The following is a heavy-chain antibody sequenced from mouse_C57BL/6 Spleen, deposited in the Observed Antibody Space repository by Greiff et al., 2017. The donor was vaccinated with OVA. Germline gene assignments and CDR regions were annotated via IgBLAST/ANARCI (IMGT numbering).Heavy chain of an antibody. D-gene: IGHD1-1*01. V-gene: IGHV1-76*01. CDR2: IYPGSGNT. J-gene: IGHJ2*01. CDR1: GYTFTDYY. Sequence: VKLQESGAELVRPGASVKLSCKASGYTFTDYYINWVKQRPGQGLEWIARIYPGSGNTYYNEKFKGKATLAAEKSSSTAYMQLSSLTSEDSAVYFCARTGGSSLFDYWGQGTTLTVSS. CDR3: ARTGGSSLFDY.